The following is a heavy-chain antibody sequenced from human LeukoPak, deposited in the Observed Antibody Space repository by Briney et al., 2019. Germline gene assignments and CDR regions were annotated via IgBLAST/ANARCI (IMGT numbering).Heavy chain of an antibody. D-gene: IGHD4-17*01. V-gene: IGHV3-53*01. CDR2: IYSGGST. CDR3: ARAAAGTTYHY. CDR1: GFTVSSNY. J-gene: IGHJ4*02. Sequence: GGCLRLSCAASGFTVSSNYMSWVRQAPGKGLEWVSVIYSGGSTYYADSVKGRFTISRDNSKNTLYLQMNSLRAEDTAVYYCARAAAGTTYHYWGQGTLVTVSS.